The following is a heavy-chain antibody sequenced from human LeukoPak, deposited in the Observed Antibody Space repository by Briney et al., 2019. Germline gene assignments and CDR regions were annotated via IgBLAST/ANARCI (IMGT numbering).Heavy chain of an antibody. CDR2: INWNGGST. Sequence: GGSLRLSCAASGFTFDDYGMSWVRQAPGKGLEWVYGINWNGGSTGYADSVKGRFTISRDNAKNSLYLQMNSLRAEDTALYYCARGGYGPPFDYWGQGTLVTVSS. D-gene: IGHD5-12*01. CDR3: ARGGYGPPFDY. J-gene: IGHJ4*02. CDR1: GFTFDDYG. V-gene: IGHV3-20*04.